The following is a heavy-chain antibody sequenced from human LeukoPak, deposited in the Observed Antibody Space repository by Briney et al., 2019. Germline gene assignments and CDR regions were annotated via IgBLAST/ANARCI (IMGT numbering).Heavy chain of an antibody. Sequence: SETLSLTCTVSGGSISSHYWSWIRQPPGKGLEWIGYIYYSGSTNYNPSLKSRVTISVDTSKNQFSLKLSSVTAADTAVYYCARGGSGNFYYYYYYVDIWGKGTTVTVSS. V-gene: IGHV4-59*11. CDR2: IYYSGST. J-gene: IGHJ6*03. CDR1: GGSISSHY. D-gene: IGHD2-15*01. CDR3: ARGGSGNFYYYYYYVDI.